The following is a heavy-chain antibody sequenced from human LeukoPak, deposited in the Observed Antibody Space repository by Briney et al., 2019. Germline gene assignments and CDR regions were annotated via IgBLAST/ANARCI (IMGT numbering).Heavy chain of an antibody. V-gene: IGHV3-7*01. CDR3: ASLGN. D-gene: IGHD1-1*01. CDR1: GFPFSDYW. Sequence: GGSLRLSCAASGFPFSDYWMNWVRQAPGKGLEWVANIKQDGSEKFYVDSVKGRFTISRDNAKNSLFLQMNSLRADDTAVYYCASLGNWGQGTLVTVSS. CDR2: IKQDGSEK. J-gene: IGHJ4*02.